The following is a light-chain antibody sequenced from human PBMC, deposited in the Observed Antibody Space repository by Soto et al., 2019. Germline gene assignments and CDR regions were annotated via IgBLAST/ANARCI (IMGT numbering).Light chain of an antibody. Sequence: EIVMTQSPATLSVSPGERATLSCRAGQSISNNLAWYQQKPGQAPRLLIYGASTRATGIPARFTGSGSATEFTLTISSLQSEDFAVYYCQQYSNWPRTFGQGTKV. J-gene: IGKJ1*01. CDR3: QQYSNWPRT. CDR2: GAS. V-gene: IGKV3-15*01. CDR1: QSISNN.